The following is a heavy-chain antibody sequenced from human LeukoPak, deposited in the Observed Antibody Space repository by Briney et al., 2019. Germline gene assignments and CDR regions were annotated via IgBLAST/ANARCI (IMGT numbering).Heavy chain of an antibody. D-gene: IGHD3-22*01. Sequence: PSETLSLTCTVSGGSISSYYWSWIRQPPGKGLEWMGYIYYSGSTNYNPSLKSRVTISVDTSKNQFSLKLSSVTAADTAVYYCARAPTSTMIVGRPFYYYGMDVWGQGTTVTVSS. CDR1: GGSISSYY. V-gene: IGHV4-59*08. J-gene: IGHJ6*02. CDR3: ARAPTSTMIVGRPFYYYGMDV. CDR2: IYYSGST.